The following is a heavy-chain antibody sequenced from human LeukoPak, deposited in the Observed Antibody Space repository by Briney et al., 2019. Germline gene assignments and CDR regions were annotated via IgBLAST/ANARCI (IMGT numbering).Heavy chain of an antibody. Sequence: GALRLSCAGSGFTFGGYGMHWFRQTPGKGLEWVAVIAYDGSRAFYADSVKGRFTISRDNSKNTMSVQMDDLRAEDTAVYYCTRYNNDHFDYWGQGTLVTVSS. V-gene: IGHV3-33*01. CDR1: GFTFGGYG. D-gene: IGHD1-14*01. CDR2: IAYDGSRA. CDR3: TRYNNDHFDY. J-gene: IGHJ4*02.